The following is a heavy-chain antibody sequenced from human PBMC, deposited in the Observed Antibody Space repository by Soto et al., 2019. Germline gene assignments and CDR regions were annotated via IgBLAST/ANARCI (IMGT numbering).Heavy chain of an antibody. J-gene: IGHJ4*02. CDR3: AAVPVLRFLKWLPAYFDY. Sequence: ASVKVSCKTSGFTFASSAVQWVRQALGQRLEWIGWLVVGSGNTHYAQHFQERVTLTRDMSTGTAYMELSSLRSEDTAVYYCAAVPVLRFLKWLPAYFDYWGQGTLVTVSS. D-gene: IGHD3-3*01. CDR1: GFTFASSA. V-gene: IGHV1-58*01. CDR2: LVVGSGNT.